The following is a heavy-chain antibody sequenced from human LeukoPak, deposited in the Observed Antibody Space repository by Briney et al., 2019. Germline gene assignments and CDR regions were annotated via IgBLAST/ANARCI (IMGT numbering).Heavy chain of an antibody. CDR1: GYSISSGAE. V-gene: IGHV4-38-2*02. Sequence: SETLSLTCAVSGYSISSGAEWGWIRQPPGEGLRWIGCIYHDGSTYYNPSLQSRVTISVDTSKNQFSLKLSSVTATDTAVYYCVRDPPDYWGQGTLVTVSS. CDR3: VRDPPDY. CDR2: IYHDGST. J-gene: IGHJ4*02.